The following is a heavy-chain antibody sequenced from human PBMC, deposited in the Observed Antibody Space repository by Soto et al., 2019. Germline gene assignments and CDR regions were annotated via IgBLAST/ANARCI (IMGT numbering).Heavy chain of an antibody. CDR3: AKWTAMVTVIVYCYGMDV. D-gene: IGHD5-18*01. J-gene: IGHJ6*01. Sequence: GGSLRLSCAASGFTFSSYAMSWVRQAPGKGLEWVSAISGSGGSTYYADSVKGRFTISRDNSKNTLYLQMNSLRAEDTAVYYCAKWTAMVTVIVYCYGMDVWGQGTTVTVSS. CDR2: ISGSGGST. CDR1: GFTFSSYA. V-gene: IGHV3-23*01.